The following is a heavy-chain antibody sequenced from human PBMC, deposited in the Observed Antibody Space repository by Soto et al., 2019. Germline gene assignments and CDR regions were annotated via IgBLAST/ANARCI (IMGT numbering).Heavy chain of an antibody. D-gene: IGHD6-13*01. CDR3: ARAGSTWRYFFDY. J-gene: IGHJ4*02. CDR1: GGSISSYY. V-gene: IGHV4-59*01. Sequence: SETLSLTCTVSGGSISSYYWTWIRQPPGKGLEWVGYVYYSGTTYYNPSLQSRVTISVDTSKNQFSLKLKSVTAADTAIYYCARAGSTWRYFFDYWGQGSLVTVSS. CDR2: VYYSGTT.